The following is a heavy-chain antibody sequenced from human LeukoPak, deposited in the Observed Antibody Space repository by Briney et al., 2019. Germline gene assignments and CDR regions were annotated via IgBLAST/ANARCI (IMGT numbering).Heavy chain of an antibody. D-gene: IGHD3-9*01. V-gene: IGHV1-18*01. CDR3: AREPHYDILTGHRLYFDY. Sequence: GASVKVSCKASGYTFTSYGISWVRQAPGQGLEWMGWISAYNGNTNYAQKLQGRVTMTTDTSTSTAYMELRSLRSDDTAVYYCAREPHYDILTGHRLYFDYWGQGTLVTVSS. CDR2: ISAYNGNT. CDR1: GYTFTSYG. J-gene: IGHJ4*02.